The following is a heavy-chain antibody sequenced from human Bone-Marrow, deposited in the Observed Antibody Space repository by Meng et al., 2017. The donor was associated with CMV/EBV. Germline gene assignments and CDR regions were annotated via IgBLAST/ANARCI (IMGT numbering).Heavy chain of an antibody. V-gene: IGHV2-26*01. CDR2: IFSNDEK. CDR3: NYGWDYYGMDV. D-gene: IGHD3-10*01. J-gene: IGHJ6*02. Sequence: SGPTLVKPTETLTLTCTVSGFSLSNARMGVSWIRQPPGKALEWLAHIFSNDEKSYSTSLKSRLTISRDNAKNSLYLQMNSLRAEDTAVYYCNYGWDYYGMDVWGQGTTVTVSS. CDR1: GFSLSNARMG.